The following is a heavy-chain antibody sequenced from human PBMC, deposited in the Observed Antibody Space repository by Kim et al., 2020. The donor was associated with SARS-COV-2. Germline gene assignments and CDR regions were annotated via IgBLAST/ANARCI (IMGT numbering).Heavy chain of an antibody. CDR1: GFTFSSYS. V-gene: IGHV3-21*01. J-gene: IGHJ4*02. Sequence: GSLRLSCAASGFTFSSYSMNWVRQAPGKGLEWVSSISSSSNYIYYADSVKGRFTISRDNAKNSLYLQINSLRAEDTAVYYCAREGLSSGWYVYWGQRTLGTASS. CDR2: ISSSSNYI. D-gene: IGHD6-19*01. CDR3: AREGLSSGWYVY.